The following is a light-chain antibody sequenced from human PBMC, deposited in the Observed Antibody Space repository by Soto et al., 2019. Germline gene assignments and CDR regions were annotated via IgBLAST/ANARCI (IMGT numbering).Light chain of an antibody. CDR3: SSYTSSSTRV. Sequence: QSALTQPDSVSGSPGQSITISCTGTSSDVGGYNYVSWYQQHPGKAPKLMIYDVSNRPSGVSNRFSGSKSGNTASLTISGLQAEDEADYYCSSYTSSSTRVFGEGTKLTVL. CDR1: SSDVGGYNY. V-gene: IGLV2-14*01. J-gene: IGLJ2*01. CDR2: DVS.